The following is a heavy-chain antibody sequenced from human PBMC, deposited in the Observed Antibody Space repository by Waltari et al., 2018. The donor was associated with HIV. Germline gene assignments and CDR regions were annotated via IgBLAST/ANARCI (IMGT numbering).Heavy chain of an antibody. Sequence: EVQLVESGGGLVQPGVSLRLSCAASGFTFSSYAMSWVRQAPGKGLEGVAAISGSGSSTFYADSVKGRFTISRDNSKNTLYLQMNSLRAEDTAVFYCAKDIVGATNYWGQGTLVTVSS. D-gene: IGHD1-26*01. CDR3: AKDIVGATNY. V-gene: IGHV3-23*04. CDR2: ISGSGSST. J-gene: IGHJ4*02. CDR1: GFTFSSYA.